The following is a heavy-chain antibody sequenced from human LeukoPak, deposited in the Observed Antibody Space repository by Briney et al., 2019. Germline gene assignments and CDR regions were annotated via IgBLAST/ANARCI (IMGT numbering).Heavy chain of an antibody. Sequence: GGSLRLSCAASEFTFAFTDAWISWVRQAPGKGLEWVGRIKGKTDGGTTDYAAPVKGRFTISRDNSKNTLYLQMNSLRAEDTAVYYCAKSRRLGDYWGQGTLVTVSS. D-gene: IGHD3-16*01. CDR1: EFTFAFTDAW. CDR2: IKGKTDGGTT. CDR3: AKSRRLGDY. V-gene: IGHV3-15*01. J-gene: IGHJ4*02.